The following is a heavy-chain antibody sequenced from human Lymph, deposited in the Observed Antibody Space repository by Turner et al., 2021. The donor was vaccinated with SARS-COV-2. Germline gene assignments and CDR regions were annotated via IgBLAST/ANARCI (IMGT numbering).Heavy chain of an antibody. Sequence: QVQLPESGPGLVKPSETLSLPCPVSGGSISSYYWSWIRQPPGKGLEWFAYIYYSGSTKYNSPLKSRVTISVDTSKNQFSLKMSSVTAADTAVDYCARQRVGDTIDPPGFDPWGQGTLVTVSS. J-gene: IGHJ5*02. D-gene: IGHD1-26*01. CDR2: IYYSGST. V-gene: IGHV4-59*08. CDR1: GGSISSYY. CDR3: ARQRVGDTIDPPGFDP.